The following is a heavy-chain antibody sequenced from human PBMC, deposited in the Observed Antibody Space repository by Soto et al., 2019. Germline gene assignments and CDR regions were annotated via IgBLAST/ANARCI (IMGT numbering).Heavy chain of an antibody. Sequence: GSLRLSCSASGFTFSSYAMHWVRQAPGKGLEYVSAISSNGGSTYYADSVKGRFTISRDNSKNTLYLQMSSLRAEDTAVYYCVKGDHSNYADYWGQGTLVTVSS. D-gene: IGHD4-4*01. CDR1: GFTFSSYA. CDR3: VKGDHSNYADY. J-gene: IGHJ4*02. CDR2: ISSNGGST. V-gene: IGHV3-64D*06.